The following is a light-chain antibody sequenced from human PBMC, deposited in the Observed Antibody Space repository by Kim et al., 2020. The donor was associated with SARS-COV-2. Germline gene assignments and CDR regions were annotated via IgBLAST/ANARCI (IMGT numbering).Light chain of an antibody. Sequence: GPPGQAASITCSGDKLGDKYSCWYQQKPGQSPVLVIYQDSKRPSGIPERFSGSNSGNTATLTISGTQAMDEADYYCQAWDSSTEVFGTGTKVTVL. CDR2: QDS. CDR3: QAWDSSTEV. J-gene: IGLJ1*01. CDR1: KLGDKY. V-gene: IGLV3-1*01.